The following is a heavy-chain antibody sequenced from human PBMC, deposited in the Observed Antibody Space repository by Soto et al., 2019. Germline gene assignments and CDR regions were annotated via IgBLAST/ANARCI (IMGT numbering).Heavy chain of an antibody. CDR2: ISYDGRNK. V-gene: IGHV3-30*18. CDR1: GFTFSSYG. CDR3: AKDTDKMGAQYYFDY. Sequence: QVQLVESGGGVVQPGRSLRLSCAASGFTFSSYGMHWVRQAPGKELEWVAVISYDGRNKYHADSVKGRFTISRDNSKNTVYLQMNSLRAEDTAVYYCAKDTDKMGAQYYFDYWGQGTLVTVSS. D-gene: IGHD1-26*01. J-gene: IGHJ4*02.